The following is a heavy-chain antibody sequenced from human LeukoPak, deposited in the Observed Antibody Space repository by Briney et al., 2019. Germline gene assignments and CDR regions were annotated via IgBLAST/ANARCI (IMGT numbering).Heavy chain of an antibody. CDR2: IYSSGSN. Sequence: SEALSLTCTVSGGSISGYFWTWIRQPAGKGLEWIGRIYSSGSNNYNPSLKSRVTMSLDTSKNHFSLNLTSVTAADTAVYYCAREPTSGREPTSGRPLDYWGQGTLVTVSS. CDR3: AREPTSGREPTSGRPLDY. D-gene: IGHD5-12*01. V-gene: IGHV4-4*07. J-gene: IGHJ4*02. CDR1: GGSISGYF.